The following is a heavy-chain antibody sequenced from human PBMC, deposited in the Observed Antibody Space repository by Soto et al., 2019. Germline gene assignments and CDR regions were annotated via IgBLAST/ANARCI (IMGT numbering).Heavy chain of an antibody. J-gene: IGHJ4*02. CDR2: ISSSTTDI. D-gene: IGHD6-6*01. CDR3: ARYRQQVAFDY. Sequence: EVQLVESGGGLVQPGGSLRLSCAASGLHCIGYSINWVRQAPWKGLEWVSYISSSTTDIQYADCVKCRFTISRDNAKNSVWLQMNSLRVEDTAVDYAARYRQQVAFDYWGQGTLVTVSS. V-gene: IGHV3-48*01. CDR1: GLHCIGYS.